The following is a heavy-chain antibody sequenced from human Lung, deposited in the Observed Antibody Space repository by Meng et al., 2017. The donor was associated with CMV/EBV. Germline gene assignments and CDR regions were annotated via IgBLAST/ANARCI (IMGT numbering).Heavy chain of an antibody. D-gene: IGHD2-2*01. Sequence: ASXXVSXKASGYTFTSYGISWVRQAPGQGLEWMGWISAYNGNTNYVQKLQGRVTMTTDTSTSKAYMELRTLRSDDTAVYYCARDRTPDIVVPHYYYYGMDVWXQGNXVNGAS. CDR3: ARDRTPDIVVPHYYYYGMDV. J-gene: IGHJ6*01. CDR1: GYTFTSYG. CDR2: ISAYNGNT. V-gene: IGHV1-18*01.